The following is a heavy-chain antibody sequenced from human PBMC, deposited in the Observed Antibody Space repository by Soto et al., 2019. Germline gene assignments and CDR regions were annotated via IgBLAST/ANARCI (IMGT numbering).Heavy chain of an antibody. CDR1: GGSISNYY. CDR2: IYYSGST. CDR3: ASQHGTGYFDY. V-gene: IGHV4-59*08. D-gene: IGHD2-8*02. Sequence: PSETLSLTCTVSGGSISNYYWSWIRQPPGEGLEWIGYIYYSGSTNYNPSLRSRVTISVDTSKNQFSLKLSSVTAADTAVYYCASQHGTGYFDYLCLRTLLTISS. J-gene: IGHJ4*02.